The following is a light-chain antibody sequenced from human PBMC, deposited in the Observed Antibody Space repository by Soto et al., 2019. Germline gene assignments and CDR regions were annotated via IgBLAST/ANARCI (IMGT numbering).Light chain of an antibody. CDR3: QHFDDSLT. J-gene: IGKJ4*01. V-gene: IGKV3-20*01. CDR2: GAS. Sequence: EVVLTQSTGTLSLSPGERATLSCRASQSVDSSTLAWYQQKPGQAPRLLISGASKRATGTPDRFSGSGSGTDFPLTISRLEPEDFAVFYCQHFDDSLTFGGGTKVEIK. CDR1: QSVDSST.